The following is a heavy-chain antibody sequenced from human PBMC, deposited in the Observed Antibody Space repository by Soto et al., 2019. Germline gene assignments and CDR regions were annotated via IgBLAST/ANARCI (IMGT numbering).Heavy chain of an antibody. CDR3: ARGPHYYDSSGYYLVVD. V-gene: IGHV3-74*01. D-gene: IGHD3-22*01. CDR1: GFTFSSYW. J-gene: IGHJ4*02. Sequence: GGSLRLSCAASGFTFSSYWMHWVRQAPGKGLVWVSRINSDGSSTSYADSVKGRFTISRDNAKNTLYLQMNSPRAEDTAVYYCARGPHYYDSSGYYLVVDWGQGTLVTVSS. CDR2: INSDGSST.